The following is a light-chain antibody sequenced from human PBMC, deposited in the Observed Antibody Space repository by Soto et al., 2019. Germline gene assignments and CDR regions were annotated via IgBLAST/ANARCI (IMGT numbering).Light chain of an antibody. CDR2: GNS. J-gene: IGLJ2*01. CDR3: QSYDSSLSVVV. CDR1: SSNIGAGSD. V-gene: IGLV1-40*01. Sequence: QSALTQPPSVSGAPGQRVTISCTGSSSNIGAGSDVHWYQQLPGTAPKLLIYGNSDRPSGVPDRFSGSKSDTSASLAITGLQAEDEAHYYCQSYDSSLSVVVFGGGTKLTVL.